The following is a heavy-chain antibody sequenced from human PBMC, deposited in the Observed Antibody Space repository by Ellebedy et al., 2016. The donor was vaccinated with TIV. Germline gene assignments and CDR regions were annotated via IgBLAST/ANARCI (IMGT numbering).Heavy chain of an antibody. Sequence: SETLSLXCAVYGGSFSGYYWSWIRQPPGKGLEWIGEINHSGSTNYNPSLKSRVTISVDTSKNQFSLKLSSVTAADTAVYYCALLSGIYYYYGMDVWGQGTTVTVSS. J-gene: IGHJ6*02. V-gene: IGHV4-34*01. CDR1: GGSFSGYY. CDR3: ALLSGIYYYYGMDV. CDR2: INHSGST. D-gene: IGHD1-14*01.